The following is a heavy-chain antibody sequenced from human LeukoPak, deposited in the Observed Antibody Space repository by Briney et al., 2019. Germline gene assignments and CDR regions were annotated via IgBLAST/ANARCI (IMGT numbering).Heavy chain of an antibody. V-gene: IGHV1-69*04. CDR1: GYTFTNYG. CDR3: AKVGATAEGFYYYDMDV. Sequence: ASVKVSCKASGYTFTNYGFGWVRQAPGQGLEWMGRIIPILGMTNYAQKFQGRVTITADKSTSTAYMELSSLRSEDTAVYYCAKVGATAEGFYYYDMDVWGKGTTVTVSS. J-gene: IGHJ6*04. CDR2: IIPILGMT. D-gene: IGHD1-26*01.